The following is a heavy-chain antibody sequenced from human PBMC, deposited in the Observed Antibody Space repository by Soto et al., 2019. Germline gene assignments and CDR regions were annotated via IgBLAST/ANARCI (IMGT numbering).Heavy chain of an antibody. J-gene: IGHJ4*02. CDR1: GGSISSSSYY. D-gene: IGHD3-10*01. V-gene: IGHV4-39*01. CDR2: IYYSGST. Sequence: QLQLQESGPGLVKPSETLSLTCTVSGGSISSSSYYWGWIRQPPGKGLEWIGSIYYSGSTYYNPSLKSRVTISVDTSKNQFSLKLSSVTAADTAVDYCARQGSGSYPLFDYWGQGTLFTVSS. CDR3: ARQGSGSYPLFDY.